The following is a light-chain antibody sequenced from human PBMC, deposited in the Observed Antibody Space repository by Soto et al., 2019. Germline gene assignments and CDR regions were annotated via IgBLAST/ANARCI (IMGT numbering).Light chain of an antibody. V-gene: IGKV1-39*01. CDR2: AAS. J-gene: IGKJ5*01. Sequence: DIPMTQSPGSLSASVGDRVTITCRASQGIVTYLNWYLQKRGKAPKLLIYAASNLHSGVPSRFSGSGSGTEDTLPTSSLQPAEVAAYFCQQRYSTRPFTFGQGTRLEIK. CDR1: QGIVTY. CDR3: QQRYSTRPFT.